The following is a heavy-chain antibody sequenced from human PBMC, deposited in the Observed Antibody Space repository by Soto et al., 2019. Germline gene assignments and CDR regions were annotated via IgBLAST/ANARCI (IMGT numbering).Heavy chain of an antibody. CDR3: AGAAKLIRFDY. Sequence: SETLSLTCTVSGGSIISSSYYWGWIRQPPGKGLEWIGSIYYSGSTYYNPSLKSRVTISVDTSKNQFSLKLSSVTAADTAVYYCAGAAKLIRFDYWGQGTLVTVS. CDR2: IYYSGST. V-gene: IGHV4-39*01. J-gene: IGHJ4*02. D-gene: IGHD2-15*01. CDR1: GGSIISSSYY.